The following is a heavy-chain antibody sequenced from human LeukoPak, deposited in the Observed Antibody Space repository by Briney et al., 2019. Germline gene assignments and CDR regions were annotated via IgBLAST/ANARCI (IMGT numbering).Heavy chain of an antibody. CDR1: GFTFSSYG. V-gene: IGHV3-33*01. Sequence: RGSLRLSCAASGFTFSSYGMHWVRQAPGKGLEWVAVIWYDGSNKYYADSVKGRFTISRDNSKNTLYLQMNSLRAEDTAVYYCATEVGASYAFDIWGQGTMVTVSS. J-gene: IGHJ3*02. CDR2: IWYDGSNK. D-gene: IGHD1-26*01. CDR3: ATEVGASYAFDI.